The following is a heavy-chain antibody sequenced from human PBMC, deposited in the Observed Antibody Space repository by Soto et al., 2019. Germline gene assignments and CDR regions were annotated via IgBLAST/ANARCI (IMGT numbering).Heavy chain of an antibody. Sequence: PXETLSVPCIVSGCSMTAYEWGWIRQFPGKRLEWIAHTSYTGNTNYNPSLQSRVTISMDTSKNQLPLKLNSMTAADTAVYYCARDMHAGFTPYFDPWAQGTLVTVSP. J-gene: IGHJ5*02. CDR2: TSYTGNT. V-gene: IGHV4-59*01. CDR1: GCSMTAYE. CDR3: ARDMHAGFTPYFDP. D-gene: IGHD2-15*01.